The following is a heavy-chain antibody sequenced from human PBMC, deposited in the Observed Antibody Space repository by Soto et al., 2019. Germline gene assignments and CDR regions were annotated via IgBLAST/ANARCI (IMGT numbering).Heavy chain of an antibody. CDR2: VNPKSGNT. CDR1: GYSFTTFD. V-gene: IGHV1-8*01. CDR3: ARPYCDATSCYTDWFDP. D-gene: IGHD2-2*02. J-gene: IGHJ5*02. Sequence: QVQLVQSGAEVKKPGASVTVSCKASGYSFTTFDINWVRQAAGQGLEWMGWVNPKSGNTDYAQKLRGRVTMTSNTSISTAYMQLSALTSEDTAVYYCARPYCDATSCYTDWFDPWGQGTLVTVSS.